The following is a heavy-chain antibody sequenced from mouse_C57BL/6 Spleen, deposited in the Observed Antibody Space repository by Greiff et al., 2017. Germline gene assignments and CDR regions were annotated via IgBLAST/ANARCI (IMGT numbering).Heavy chain of an antibody. D-gene: IGHD1-1*01. CDR1: GYAFSSSW. Sequence: VQLQESGPELVKPGASVKISCKASGYAFSSSWMNWVKQRPGKGLEWIGRIYPGDGDTNYNGKFKGKATLTADKSSSTAYMQLSSLTSEDSAVYFCAKGPLYYYGSSPYYAMDYWGQGTSVTVSS. V-gene: IGHV1-82*01. CDR2: IYPGDGDT. J-gene: IGHJ4*01. CDR3: AKGPLYYYGSSPYYAMDY.